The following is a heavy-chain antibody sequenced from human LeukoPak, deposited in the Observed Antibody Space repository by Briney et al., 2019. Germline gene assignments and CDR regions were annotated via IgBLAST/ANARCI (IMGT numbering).Heavy chain of an antibody. CDR3: AGTAGYSSGWYSVAFDI. CDR1: GYSISSGYY. V-gene: IGHV4-38-2*02. Sequence: SETLSLTCTVSGYSISSGYYWGWIRQPPGKGLEWIGSIYHSGSTNYNPSLKSRVTISVDTSKNQFSLKLSSVTAADTAVYYCAGTAGYSSGWYSVAFDIWGQGTMVTVSS. J-gene: IGHJ3*02. D-gene: IGHD6-19*01. CDR2: IYHSGST.